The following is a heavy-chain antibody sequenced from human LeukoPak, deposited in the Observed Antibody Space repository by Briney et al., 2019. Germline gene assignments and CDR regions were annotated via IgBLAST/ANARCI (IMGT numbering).Heavy chain of an antibody. CDR2: INPTSGDT. Sequence: GASVTVSCKTSGFTFTSYYVHWLRQAPGQGLEWMGIINPTSGDTDYAQNFQGRVTMTRDMSTSTVYMELSSLRFEDTAVYYCARYGFSSVWQGGWHAFDIWGLGTMVTVSS. V-gene: IGHV1-46*01. CDR1: GFTFTSYY. CDR3: ARYGFSSVWQGGWHAFDI. D-gene: IGHD6-25*01. J-gene: IGHJ3*02.